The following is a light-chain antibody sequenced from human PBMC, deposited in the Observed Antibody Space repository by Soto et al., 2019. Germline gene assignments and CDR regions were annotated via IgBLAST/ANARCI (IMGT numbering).Light chain of an antibody. CDR2: DVS. J-gene: IGLJ2*01. Sequence: QSALTQPASVSGSPGQSITISCTGTSSDVGRYTYVSWYQHHPGKAPKLMIYDVSNRPSGVSNRFSGSKSAYTASLTISGLQAEDEADYYCNSYTSSNTLVFGGGTKLTVL. CDR3: NSYTSSNTLV. V-gene: IGLV2-14*03. CDR1: SSDVGRYTY.